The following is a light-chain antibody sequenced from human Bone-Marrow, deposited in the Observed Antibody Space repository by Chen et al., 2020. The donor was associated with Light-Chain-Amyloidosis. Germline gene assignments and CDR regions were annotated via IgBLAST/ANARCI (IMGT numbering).Light chain of an antibody. CDR1: DLSTTY. CDR2: RDT. CDR3: QSADSSGTYEVI. J-gene: IGLJ2*01. Sequence: SYELTQPPSVSVSPGQTARITCSGDDLSTTYAYWYQQKPGQAPVLVIHRDTERPSGISERFSGASSGTTATLTISGVQAEDEADYHCQSADSSGTYEVIFGGGTKLTVL. V-gene: IGLV3-25*03.